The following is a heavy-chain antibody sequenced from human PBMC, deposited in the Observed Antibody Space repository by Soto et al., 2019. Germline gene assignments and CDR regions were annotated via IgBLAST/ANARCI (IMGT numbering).Heavy chain of an antibody. Sequence: SETLSLTCTVSGGSISSGGYYWSWIRQHPGKGLEWVGYIYYSGSTYYNPSLKSRVTISVDTSKNQFSLKLSSVTAADTAVYYCARGRRGYSYGLFDPWGQGTLVTVSS. CDR2: IYYSGST. CDR3: ARGRRGYSYGLFDP. D-gene: IGHD5-18*01. CDR1: GGSISSGGYY. J-gene: IGHJ5*02. V-gene: IGHV4-31*03.